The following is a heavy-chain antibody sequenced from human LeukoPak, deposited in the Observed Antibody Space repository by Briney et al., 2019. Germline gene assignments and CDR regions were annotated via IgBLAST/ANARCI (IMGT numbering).Heavy chain of an antibody. CDR1: GFTFSSYA. V-gene: IGHV3-33*08. Sequence: GGSLRLSCAASGFTFSSYAMSWVRQAPGKGLEWVAIIWSDGNNKYYADSVEGRFTISRDTSKNTLFLQMNSLRAEDTAVYYCAGGQPGVAAAGNLDYWGQGTLVTVSS. CDR3: AGGQPGVAAAGNLDY. J-gene: IGHJ4*02. CDR2: IWSDGNNK. D-gene: IGHD6-13*01.